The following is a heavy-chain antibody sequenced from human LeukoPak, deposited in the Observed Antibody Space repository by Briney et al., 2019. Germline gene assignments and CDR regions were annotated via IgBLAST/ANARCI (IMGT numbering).Heavy chain of an antibody. J-gene: IGHJ4*02. CDR3: AKPPRYFDWLLFDY. Sequence: GGSLRLSCAASGFAFSSYAMSWVRQAPGKGLEWVSAISGSGGSTYYADSVKGRFTISRDNSKNTLYLQMNSLRAEDTAVYYCAKPPRYFDWLLFDYWGQGTLVTVSS. D-gene: IGHD3-9*01. CDR2: ISGSGGST. V-gene: IGHV3-23*01. CDR1: GFAFSSYA.